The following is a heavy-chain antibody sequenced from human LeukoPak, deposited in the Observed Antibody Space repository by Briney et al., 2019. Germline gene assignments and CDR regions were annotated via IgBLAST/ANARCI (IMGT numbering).Heavy chain of an antibody. CDR2: IYYSGNT. Sequence: SETLSLTCTVSGDSISSSNSYWGWIRQPPGKGLEWIGSIYYSGNTNYNPSLKSRVTISVDTSKNQFSLKLSSVTAADTAVYYCARKRVWGQGTLVTVSS. CDR1: GDSISSSNSY. D-gene: IGHD6-25*01. J-gene: IGHJ4*02. CDR3: ARKRV. V-gene: IGHV4-39*07.